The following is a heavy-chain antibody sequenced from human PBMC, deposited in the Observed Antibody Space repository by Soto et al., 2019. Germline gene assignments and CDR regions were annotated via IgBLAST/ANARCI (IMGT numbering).Heavy chain of an antibody. V-gene: IGHV5-51*01. J-gene: IGHJ6*02. CDR2: IYPGDSDT. Sequence: GESLKISCKGAGYSFTSYWIGWVRQMPGKGLEWMGIIYPGDSDTRYSPSFQGQVTVAADKSISTAYMQWSSLKASDTAMSYCARHPAYGDYGDYYYYGMDVWGQGTTVTVSS. CDR1: GYSFTSYW. D-gene: IGHD4-17*01. CDR3: ARHPAYGDYGDYYYYGMDV.